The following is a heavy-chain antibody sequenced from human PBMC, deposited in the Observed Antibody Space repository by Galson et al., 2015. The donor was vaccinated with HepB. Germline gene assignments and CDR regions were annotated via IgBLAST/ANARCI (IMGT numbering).Heavy chain of an antibody. CDR2: IKSKTDGGTT. D-gene: IGHD4-17*01. CDR1: GFTFSNAW. V-gene: IGHV3-15*01. J-gene: IGHJ6*02. Sequence: SLRLSCAASGFTFSNAWMSWVRQAPGKGLEWVGRIKSKTDGGTTDYAAPVKGRFTISRDDSKNTLYLQMNSLKTEDTAIYYCTTDKVIWGVTTFYHYDMDVWGQGTTVTVSS. CDR3: TTDKVIWGVTTFYHYDMDV.